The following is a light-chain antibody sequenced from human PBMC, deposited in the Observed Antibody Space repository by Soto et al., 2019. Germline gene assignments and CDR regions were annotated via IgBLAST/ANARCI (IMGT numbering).Light chain of an antibody. CDR2: KAS. CDR3: QQYNSYSIT. J-gene: IGKJ4*01. V-gene: IGKV1-5*03. Sequence: DIQMTQSPSTLSASVGDRVTITCRASQSISSWLAWYQQKPGKAPKLLIYKASSLESGVPSTFSGSGSEAEFTLPISSLHPDDCATYYCQQYNSYSITFGGGTKVEIK. CDR1: QSISSW.